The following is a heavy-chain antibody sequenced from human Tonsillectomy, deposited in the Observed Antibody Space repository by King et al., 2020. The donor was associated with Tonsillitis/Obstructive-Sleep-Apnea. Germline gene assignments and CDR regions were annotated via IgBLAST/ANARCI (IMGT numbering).Heavy chain of an antibody. CDR3: ARSRNVEWSGMDV. Sequence: VQLVESGGGLVQPVGSLRLSCAASGFTLCNYWMSWVRQAPGKGLEWVANIKQDGSEKYYVDSVKGRFTISRDNPNNPLYLQMKSLRAGDTAVYYCARSRNVEWSGMDVWGQGTTVTVSS. CDR2: IKQDGSEK. V-gene: IGHV3-7*03. J-gene: IGHJ6*02. D-gene: IGHD3-3*01. CDR1: GFTLCNYW.